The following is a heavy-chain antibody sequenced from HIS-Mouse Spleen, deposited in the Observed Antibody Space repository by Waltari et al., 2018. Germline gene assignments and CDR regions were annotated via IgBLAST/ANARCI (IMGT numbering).Heavy chain of an antibody. CDR3: AREIPYSSSWYDWYFDL. CDR1: GCSISSSSYY. J-gene: IGHJ2*01. Sequence: QLQLQESGPGLVKPSETLSLTCTVSGCSISSSSYYWGWIRQPPGKGLEWIGGFYYSGRTYYTPSRRSRVTISVDTSKNQFSRKLSSVTAADTAVYYCAREIPYSSSWYDWYFDLWGRGTLVTVSS. V-gene: IGHV4-39*07. D-gene: IGHD6-13*01. CDR2: FYYSGRT.